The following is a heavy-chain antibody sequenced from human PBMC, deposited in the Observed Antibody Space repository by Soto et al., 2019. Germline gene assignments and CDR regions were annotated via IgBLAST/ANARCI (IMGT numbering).Heavy chain of an antibody. CDR1: GFTLSRYW. V-gene: IGHV3-74*01. J-gene: IGHJ4*02. CDR2: IDGDESAT. CDR3: VRDSHGDY. Sequence: EVQLVESGGGLVQPGGSLRLSCAASGFTLSRYWMQWVRQAPGKGLEWVSRIDGDESATNYADSVKGRFTIFRDNAKNTLHLQMNSLSAEDTAVYYCVRDSHGDYWGQGTLVTVSS.